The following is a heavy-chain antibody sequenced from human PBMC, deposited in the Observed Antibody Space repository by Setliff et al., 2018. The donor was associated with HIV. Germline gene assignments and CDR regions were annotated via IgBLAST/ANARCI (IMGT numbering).Heavy chain of an antibody. CDR1: GGSISSYY. CDR3: ARDRSSGWSKDWFDT. V-gene: IGHV4-4*07. J-gene: IGHJ5*02. D-gene: IGHD6-19*01. CDR2: IYISGST. Sequence: SETLSLTCTVSGGSISSYYWSWIRQPAGKGLEWIGHIYISGSTNYNPSFKSRVTMSVDTSKNQFSLRLTSVTAADTAMYHCARDRSSGWSKDWFDTWGQGSLVTVSS.